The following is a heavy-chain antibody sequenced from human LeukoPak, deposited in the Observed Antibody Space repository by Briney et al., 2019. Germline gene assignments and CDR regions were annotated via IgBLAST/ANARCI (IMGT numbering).Heavy chain of an antibody. CDR2: ISSSGSTI. Sequence: GGSLRLSCAASGFTFSSYAMNWVRQAPGKGLEWVSYISSSGSTIYYADSVKGRFTISRDNAKNSLYLQMNSLRAEDTAVYYCARVRYYYGSGSPDYWGQGTLVTVSS. CDR3: ARVRYYYGSGSPDY. J-gene: IGHJ4*02. V-gene: IGHV3-48*03. CDR1: GFTFSSYA. D-gene: IGHD3-10*01.